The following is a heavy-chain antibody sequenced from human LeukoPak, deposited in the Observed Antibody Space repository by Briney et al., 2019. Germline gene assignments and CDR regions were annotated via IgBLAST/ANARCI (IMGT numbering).Heavy chain of an antibody. V-gene: IGHV3-48*03. Sequence: PGGSLRLSCAASGFTFRSYEMSWVRQAPGKGLEWVSYISSSGSTIYYADSVKGRFTISRDNAKNSLYLQMNSLRAEDTAVYYCARDPKLDTYYYDGMDVWGQGTTVTVSS. CDR2: ISSSGSTI. CDR1: GFTFRSYE. D-gene: IGHD1-7*01. J-gene: IGHJ6*02. CDR3: ARDPKLDTYYYDGMDV.